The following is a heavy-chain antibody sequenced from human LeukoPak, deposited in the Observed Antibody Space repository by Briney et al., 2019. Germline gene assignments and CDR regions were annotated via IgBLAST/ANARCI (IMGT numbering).Heavy chain of an antibody. V-gene: IGHV3-11*01. CDR3: AKAPAREYSGSYYPDY. CDR2: ISSSGSTI. J-gene: IGHJ4*02. Sequence: PGGSLRLSCAASGFTFSDYYMSWIRQAPGKGLEWVSYISSSGSTIYYADSVKGRFTISRDNAKNSLYLQMNSLRAEDTAVYYCAKAPAREYSGSYYPDYWGQGTLVTVSS. D-gene: IGHD1-26*01. CDR1: GFTFSDYY.